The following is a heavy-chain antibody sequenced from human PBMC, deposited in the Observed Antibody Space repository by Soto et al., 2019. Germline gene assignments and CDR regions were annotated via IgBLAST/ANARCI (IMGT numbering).Heavy chain of an antibody. V-gene: IGHV3-33*01. Sequence: LRLSCAAPGFTLSSPGMHWVRQAPGKGLEWVAVIWFDGSEKYYVDSVKGRFTISRDNSKNTLYLEMNSLRAEDTAVYYCARVRDGYDHEAFDIWGQGTMVTVSS. CDR1: GFTLSSPG. CDR2: IWFDGSEK. D-gene: IGHD5-12*01. CDR3: ARVRDGYDHEAFDI. J-gene: IGHJ3*02.